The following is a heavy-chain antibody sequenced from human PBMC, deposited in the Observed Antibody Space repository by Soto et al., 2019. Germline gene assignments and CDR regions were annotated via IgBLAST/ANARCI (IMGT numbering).Heavy chain of an antibody. CDR3: ATGFRGNEKTTPTDY. CDR1: GYTLTELS. CDR2: FDPEDGET. Sequence: ASVKVSCKVSGYTLTELSMHWVRQAPGKGLEWMGGFDPEDGETIYAQKFQGRVTMTEDTSTDTAYMELSSLRSEDTAVYYCATGFRGNEKTTPTDYWGQGTLVTVSS. J-gene: IGHJ4*02. V-gene: IGHV1-24*01. D-gene: IGHD1-1*01.